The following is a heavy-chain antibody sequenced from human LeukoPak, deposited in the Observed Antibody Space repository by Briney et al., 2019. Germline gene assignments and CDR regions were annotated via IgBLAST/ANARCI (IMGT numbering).Heavy chain of an antibody. D-gene: IGHD5-12*01. CDR1: GFTFGDYY. Sequence: GGSLRLSCAASGFTFGDYYMNWIRQAPGKGLEWVSYISSSVTTVRYADSVKGRFTISRDNAKNSLYLQMSSLRADDTALYYCVRSYSAYDSFDYWGQGTLVTVSS. CDR3: VRSYSAYDSFDY. V-gene: IGHV3-11*01. J-gene: IGHJ4*02. CDR2: ISSSVTTV.